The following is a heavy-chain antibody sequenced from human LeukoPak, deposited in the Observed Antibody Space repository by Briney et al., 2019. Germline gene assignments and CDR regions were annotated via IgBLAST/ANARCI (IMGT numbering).Heavy chain of an antibody. Sequence: PGXSLRXSCAASGFTFSSYSMNWVRQAPGKGLEWVSSISSSSSYIYYADSVKGRFTISRDNAKNSLYLQMNSLRAEDTAVYYCARGAHYYDSSGLDAFDIWGQGTMVTVSS. D-gene: IGHD3-22*01. V-gene: IGHV3-21*01. CDR1: GFTFSSYS. CDR2: ISSSSSYI. CDR3: ARGAHYYDSSGLDAFDI. J-gene: IGHJ3*02.